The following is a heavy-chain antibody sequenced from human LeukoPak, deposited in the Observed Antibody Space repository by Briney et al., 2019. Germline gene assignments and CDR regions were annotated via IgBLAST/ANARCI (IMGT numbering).Heavy chain of an antibody. J-gene: IGHJ6*02. D-gene: IGHD1-26*01. Sequence: SETLSLTCTVSGGSISSYYWSWIRQPPGKGLEWIGYMYYSGRTNYNPSLKSRVTISVDTSKNQFSLKLSSVTAADTAVYYCARTFSESYYYYGMDVWGQMTQVSVSS. V-gene: IGHV4-59*01. CDR3: ARTFSESYYYYGMDV. CDR1: GGSISSYY. CDR2: MYYSGRT.